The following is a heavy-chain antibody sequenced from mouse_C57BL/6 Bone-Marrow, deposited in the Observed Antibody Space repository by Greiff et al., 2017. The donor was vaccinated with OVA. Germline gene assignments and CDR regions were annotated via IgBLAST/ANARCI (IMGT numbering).Heavy chain of an antibody. Sequence: VQRVESGPGLVAPSQSLSITCTVSGFSLTSYAISWVRQPPGKGLEWLGVIWTGGGTNYNSALKSRLSISKDNSKSQVFLKMNSLQTDDTARYYCARVITTVVEGYAMDYWGQGTSVTVSS. CDR2: IWTGGGT. D-gene: IGHD1-1*01. CDR3: ARVITTVVEGYAMDY. CDR1: GFSLTSYA. J-gene: IGHJ4*01. V-gene: IGHV2-9-1*01.